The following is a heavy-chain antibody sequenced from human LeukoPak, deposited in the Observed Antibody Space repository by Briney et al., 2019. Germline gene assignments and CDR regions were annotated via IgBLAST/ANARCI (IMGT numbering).Heavy chain of an antibody. CDR1: GYTFSGYH. Sequence: ASVKVSCKASGYTFSGYHIHWGRQAPGQGLEWMGWVNPNSGGTKYSQKFQGRVTMTGDTSISTAYMDLSRLRFDDTAVYYCARSVLDSGGSFRFDPWGQGTLVTVSS. CDR2: VNPNSGGT. V-gene: IGHV1-2*02. CDR3: ARSVLDSGGSFRFDP. D-gene: IGHD2-15*01. J-gene: IGHJ5*02.